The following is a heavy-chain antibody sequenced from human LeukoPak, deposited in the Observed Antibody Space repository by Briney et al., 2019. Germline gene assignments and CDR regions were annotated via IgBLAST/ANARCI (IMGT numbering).Heavy chain of an antibody. CDR2: INPNSGGT. D-gene: IGHD2-2*03. CDR1: GYTFTGYY. CDR3: ARNPLGYCSSTSCYEGDWFDP. Sequence: GASVKVSCKASGYTFTGYYMHWVRQAPGQGLESMGWINPNSGGTNYAQKFQGRVTMTRDTSISTAYMELSRLRSDDTAVYYCARNPLGYCSSTSCYEGDWFDPWGQGTLVTVSS. V-gene: IGHV1-2*02. J-gene: IGHJ5*02.